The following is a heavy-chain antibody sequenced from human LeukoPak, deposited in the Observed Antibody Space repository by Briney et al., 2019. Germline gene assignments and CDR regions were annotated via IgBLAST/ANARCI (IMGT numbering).Heavy chain of an antibody. CDR2: IWYDGSNK. CDR1: GFTFSSYG. CDR3: AKDLRKWELLPFDY. Sequence: HTGGSLRLSCAAPGFTFSSYGMHWVRQAPGKGLEWVAVIWYDGSNKYYADSVKGRFTISRDNSKNTLYLQMNSLRAEDTAVYYCAKDLRKWELLPFDYWGPGTLVTVSS. V-gene: IGHV3-33*06. D-gene: IGHD1-26*01. J-gene: IGHJ4*02.